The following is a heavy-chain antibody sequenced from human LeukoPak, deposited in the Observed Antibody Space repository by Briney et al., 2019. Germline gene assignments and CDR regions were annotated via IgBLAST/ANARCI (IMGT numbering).Heavy chain of an antibody. CDR2: IYYGGST. V-gene: IGHV4-39*01. CDR3: ARCGIAAAGRFDL. J-gene: IGHJ5*01. Sequence: PSETRSSPCTVSGGSISRSSYYWGWIRQTPGKGPEWIGSIYYGGSTYYNPSLKSRVTITVDTSKNQFSLKLSSVTAADTAVYYCARCGIAAAGRFDLWGQGTLVTVSS. CDR1: GGSISRSSYY. D-gene: IGHD6-13*01.